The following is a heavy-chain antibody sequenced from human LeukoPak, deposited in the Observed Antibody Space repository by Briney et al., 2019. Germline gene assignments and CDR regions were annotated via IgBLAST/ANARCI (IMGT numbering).Heavy chain of an antibody. CDR1: GGSISSGGYY. CDR3: AGFYDSSGYYMSSPFDY. CDR2: IYYSGST. D-gene: IGHD3-22*01. V-gene: IGHV4-31*03. Sequence: SETLSLTCTVSGGSISSGGYYWRWIRQHPGKGLEWIGYIYYSGSTYYNPSLKSRVTISVDTSKNQFSLKLSSVTAADTAVYYCAGFYDSSGYYMSSPFDYWGQGTLVTVSS. J-gene: IGHJ4*02.